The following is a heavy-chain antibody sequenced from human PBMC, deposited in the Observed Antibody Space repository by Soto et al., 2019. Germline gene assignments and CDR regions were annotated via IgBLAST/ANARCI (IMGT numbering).Heavy chain of an antibody. J-gene: IGHJ4*02. CDR3: VRSNGGEYYNSREYYHSY. CDR1: GYKFIDYW. CDR2: IYPGDFDI. V-gene: IGHV5-51*01. Sequence: GESLKISCKGFGYKFIDYWIGWVRQVPGKGLEWMGIIYPGDFDIRYGPSFRGQVTISADKSLTTAYLQWSSLKASDTAMYYCVRSNGGEYYNSREYYHSYWGQGTLVTVSS. D-gene: IGHD3-22*01.